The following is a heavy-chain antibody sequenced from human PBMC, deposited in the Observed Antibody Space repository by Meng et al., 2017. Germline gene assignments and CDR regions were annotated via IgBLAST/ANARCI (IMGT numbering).Heavy chain of an antibody. CDR2: INAGNGNT. CDR3: ASDYAYYFDS. V-gene: IGHV1-3*01. CDR1: GYNFTSYA. D-gene: IGHD2-2*01. J-gene: IGHJ4*02. Sequence: ASSKVSCNASGYNFTSYAMHWLRQAPGQRLEWMGWINAGNGNTKYSQKFQGRVTITRDTSASTTYMQLSTLRSEDTAVYYCASDYAYYFDSWGQGTLVTVSS.